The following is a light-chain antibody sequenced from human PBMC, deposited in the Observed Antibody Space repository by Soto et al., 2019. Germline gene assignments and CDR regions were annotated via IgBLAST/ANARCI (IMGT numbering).Light chain of an antibody. Sequence: IVMTQSPATLSMSPGERATLSCRASQSLNRDLAWYQQKPGQSPRLLIFGASIRATGIPARFSGSGSGTEFTLTISSLQSEDFAVYYCQQHNNWPPITFGQGTRLEIK. V-gene: IGKV3-15*01. CDR1: QSLNRD. J-gene: IGKJ5*01. CDR2: GAS. CDR3: QQHNNWPPIT.